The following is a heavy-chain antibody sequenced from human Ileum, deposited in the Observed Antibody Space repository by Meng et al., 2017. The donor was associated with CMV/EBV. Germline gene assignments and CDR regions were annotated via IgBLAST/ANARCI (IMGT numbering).Heavy chain of an antibody. Sequence: SETLSLTCAVYGGSFSGYYWSWIRQPPGKGLEWIGEINHSGSTNYNPSLKSRVTIPVDTSKNQFSLKLSSVTAADTAVYYCARVGYGKTARGVGDWFDPWGQGTLVTVSS. J-gene: IGHJ5*02. V-gene: IGHV4-34*01. CDR3: ARVGYGKTARGVGDWFDP. CDR2: INHSGST. CDR1: GGSFSGYY. D-gene: IGHD3-10*01.